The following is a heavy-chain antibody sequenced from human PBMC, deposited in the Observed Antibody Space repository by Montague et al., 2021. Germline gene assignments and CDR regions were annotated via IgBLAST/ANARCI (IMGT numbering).Heavy chain of an antibody. V-gene: IGHV3-21*01. D-gene: IGHD3-22*01. J-gene: IGHJ4*02. CDR1: GFTFSSFK. CDR2: ISHSRSDI. CDR3: ARDVSGYDLGLRKFDY. Sequence: SLRLSCAASGFTFSSFKMNWVRQAPGKGLEWVSTISHSRSDIYYVDSVKGRFTISRDNAKNSPYLQINSLRAEDTAVYYCARDVSGYDLGLRKFDYWGQGTLVTVSS.